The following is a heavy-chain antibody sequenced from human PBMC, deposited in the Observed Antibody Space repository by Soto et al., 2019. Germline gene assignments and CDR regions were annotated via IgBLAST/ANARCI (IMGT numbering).Heavy chain of an antibody. Sequence: ETLSLTCAVYGGSFSGYYWTWIRQPPGKGLEWIGEINHSGTINFNPSLKSRLTISLDTSKKHFSLKLSSVTDAGTAAYYCARADRTLVTSYSLDVWGQGTTVTVS. V-gene: IGHV4-34*01. D-gene: IGHD2-21*02. J-gene: IGHJ6*02. CDR1: GGSFSGYY. CDR3: ARADRTLVTSYSLDV. CDR2: INHSGTI.